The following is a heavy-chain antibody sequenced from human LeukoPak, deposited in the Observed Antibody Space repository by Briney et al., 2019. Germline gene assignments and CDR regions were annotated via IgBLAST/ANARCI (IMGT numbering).Heavy chain of an antibody. Sequence: GGSLRLSCAASGFTFSRYWISWVRQAPGKGLEWVAHINQDGSQKLYVDSVTGRFTISRDNAKNSLYLQMNSLRAEDTAVYYCARWRGQQSEFDLWGQGALVTVSS. CDR3: ARWRGQQSEFDL. D-gene: IGHD5-24*01. CDR2: INQDGSQK. V-gene: IGHV3-7*01. J-gene: IGHJ4*02. CDR1: GFTFSRYW.